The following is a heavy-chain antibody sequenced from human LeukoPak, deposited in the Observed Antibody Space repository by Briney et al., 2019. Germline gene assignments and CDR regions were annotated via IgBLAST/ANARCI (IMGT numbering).Heavy chain of an antibody. D-gene: IGHD3-10*01. CDR3: ATKWFGEAPFDY. J-gene: IGHJ4*02. V-gene: IGHV3-21*01. CDR2: ISSSSSYI. Sequence: GGSLRLSCAASGFTFSSYSMNWVRQAPGKGLEWVSSISSSSSYIYYADSVKGRFTISRDNAKNSLYLQMNSLRAEDTAVYYCATKWFGEAPFDYWGQGTLVTVSS. CDR1: GFTFSSYS.